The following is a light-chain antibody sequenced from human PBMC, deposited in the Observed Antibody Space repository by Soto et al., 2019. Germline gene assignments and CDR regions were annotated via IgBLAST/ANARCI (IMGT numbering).Light chain of an antibody. V-gene: IGKV3-11*01. J-gene: IGKJ4*01. CDR2: DAS. Sequence: EIVLTQSPATLSLSPGETATLSCRASQSVSSSLAWYQQKPGQTPRLLIYDASNRATGIPARFSGSGSGTDFTLTVSSLEPEDFAVYYCQQRRSWPLTFGGGTKAEIK. CDR1: QSVSSS. CDR3: QQRRSWPLT.